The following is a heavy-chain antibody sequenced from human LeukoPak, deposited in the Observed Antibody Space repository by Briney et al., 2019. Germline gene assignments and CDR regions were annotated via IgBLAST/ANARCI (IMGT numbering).Heavy chain of an antibody. CDR1: GGSFSSYA. CDR2: IIPIFGTA. V-gene: IGHV1-69*13. CDR3: ARAALNYDFWSGYSIRQGMDV. D-gene: IGHD3-3*01. J-gene: IGHJ6*02. Sequence: ASVKVSCKASGGSFSSYAINWVRQAPGQGLEWMGGIIPIFGTANYAKKFQGRVTITADESTSTAYMELSSLRSEDTAVYYCARAALNYDFWSGYSIRQGMDVWGQGTTVTVSS.